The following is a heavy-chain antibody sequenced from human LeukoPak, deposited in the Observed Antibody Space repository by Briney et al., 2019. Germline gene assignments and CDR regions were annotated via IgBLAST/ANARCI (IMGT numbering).Heavy chain of an antibody. Sequence: GGSLRLSCAASGFTFSSYAMHWVRQAPGKGLEWVAVISYDGSNKYYADSVKGRFTISRDNSKNTLYLQMNSLRAEDTAVYYCARDPLYSSPTYYFDYWGQGTLVTVSS. D-gene: IGHD6-13*01. CDR3: ARDPLYSSPTYYFDY. V-gene: IGHV3-30-3*01. J-gene: IGHJ4*02. CDR1: GFTFSSYA. CDR2: ISYDGSNK.